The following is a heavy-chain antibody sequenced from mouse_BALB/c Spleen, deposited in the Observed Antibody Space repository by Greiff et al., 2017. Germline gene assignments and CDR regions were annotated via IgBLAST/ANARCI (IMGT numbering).Heavy chain of an antibody. V-gene: IGHV6-6*02. Sequence: EVKLEESGGGLVQPGGSMKLSCVASGFTFSSYWMSWVRQSPEKGLEWVAEIRLKSDNYATHYAESVKGKFTISRDDSKSRLYLQMNSLRAEDTGIYYCTGGNYPYYWGQGTTLTVSS. J-gene: IGHJ2*01. CDR1: GFTFSSYW. CDR3: TGGNYPYY. CDR2: IRLKSDNYAT. D-gene: IGHD2-1*01.